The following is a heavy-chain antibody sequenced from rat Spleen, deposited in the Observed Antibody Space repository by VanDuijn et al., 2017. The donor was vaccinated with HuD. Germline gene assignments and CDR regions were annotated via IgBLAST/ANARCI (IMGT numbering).Heavy chain of an antibody. CDR1: GFTFSDFY. CDR3: VRLYNANGFWYFAF. D-gene: IGHD1-6*01. Sequence: EVQLVESGGGLVQPGRSLKLSCAGSGFTFSDFYMAWVRQTPKKGLEWVTSISYEDFTPFYGDSVKGRFTISRDNSRSTVHLQMDSLRTEDTATSYCVRLYNANGFWYFAFWGPGTMVTVSS. CDR2: ISYEDFTP. J-gene: IGHJ1*01. V-gene: IGHV5-22*01.